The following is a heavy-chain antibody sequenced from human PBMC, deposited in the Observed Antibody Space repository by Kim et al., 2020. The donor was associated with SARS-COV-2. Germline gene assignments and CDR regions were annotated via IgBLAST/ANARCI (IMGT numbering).Heavy chain of an antibody. Sequence: SETLSLTCAVSGGSLIGYYWAWIRQTPGKGLEWIGEVTHGGSTNSSSSLKDRVSISVDMAQRKFSLKLASVTAADTGVYFCARDLGSTGCYNWGQGIPV. CDR1: GGSLIGYY. CDR3: ARDLGSTGCYN. J-gene: IGHJ1*01. D-gene: IGHD3-22*01. V-gene: IGHV4-34*01. CDR2: VTHGGST.